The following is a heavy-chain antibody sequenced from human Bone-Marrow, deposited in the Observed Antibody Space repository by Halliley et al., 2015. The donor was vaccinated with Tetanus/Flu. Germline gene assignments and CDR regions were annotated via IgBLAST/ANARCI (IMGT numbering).Heavy chain of an antibody. V-gene: IGHV4-59*01. J-gene: IGHJ1*01. D-gene: IGHD1-26*01. CDR3: ARGDSGHYSDFQH. CDR1: GASISDDN. CDR2: VSYSGRA. Sequence: TLSLTCTISGASISDDNWSWIRQHPGRGLEWIGNVSYSGRANYNPSLKSRVALSVDTTKNQFSLNLISVTAADTAVYYCARGDSGHYSDFQHWGQGTLVSVSS.